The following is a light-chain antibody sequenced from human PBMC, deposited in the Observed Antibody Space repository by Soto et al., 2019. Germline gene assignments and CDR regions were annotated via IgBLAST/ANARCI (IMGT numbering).Light chain of an antibody. CDR3: QSYDHSLTGKVV. CDR2: GNN. Sequence: QSVLTQPPSVSGAPGQRVTLSCTGNSSNIGAGYDVHWYQQIPGAAPKLLIHGNNNRPSGVPDRFSGSRSATSASLAITGLRAEDEADYYCQSYDHSLTGKVVFGGGTTLTVL. J-gene: IGLJ3*02. CDR1: SSNIGAGYD. V-gene: IGLV1-40*01.